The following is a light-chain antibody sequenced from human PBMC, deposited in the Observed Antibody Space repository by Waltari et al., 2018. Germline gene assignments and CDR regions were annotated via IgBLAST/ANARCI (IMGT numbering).Light chain of an antibody. J-gene: IGLJ3*02. V-gene: IGLV2-11*01. Sequence: QSALTQPRSVSGSPGQSVPIPCPGPSRDVGGYHYVSWYQQHPGKAPKLMLYDVSKRPSGVPDRFSGSKSGNTASLTISGLQAEDEADYYCCSYAGSYTWVFGGGTKLTVL. CDR1: SRDVGGYHY. CDR3: CSYAGSYTWV. CDR2: DVS.